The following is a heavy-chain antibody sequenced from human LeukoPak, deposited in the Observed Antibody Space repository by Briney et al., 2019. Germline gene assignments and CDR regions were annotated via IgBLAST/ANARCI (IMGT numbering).Heavy chain of an antibody. CDR1: GGSFSGYY. D-gene: IGHD5-12*01. CDR2: INHSGST. J-gene: IGHJ3*02. V-gene: IGHV4-34*01. CDR3: ARAYDVFDAFDI. Sequence: PSETLSLTCAVYGGSFSGYYWSWIRQPPGKGLEWIGEINHSGSTNYNPSLKSRVTISVDTSKNQFSLKLSSVTAADTAVYYSARAYDVFDAFDIWGQGTMVTVSS.